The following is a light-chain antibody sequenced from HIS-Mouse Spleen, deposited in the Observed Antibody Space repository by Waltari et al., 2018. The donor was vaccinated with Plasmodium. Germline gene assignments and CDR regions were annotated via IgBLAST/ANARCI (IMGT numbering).Light chain of an antibody. CDR1: ALPKKY. V-gene: IGLV3-10*01. Sequence: SYELTQPPSVSVSPGQTARLTCSGGALPKKYAYWYQRKSGQAPVLVLYEDSKRPSGIPERVSGSSSGTMATLTISGAQVEDEADYYCYSTDSSGNHRVFGGGTKLTVL. CDR3: YSTDSSGNHRV. J-gene: IGLJ3*02. CDR2: EDS.